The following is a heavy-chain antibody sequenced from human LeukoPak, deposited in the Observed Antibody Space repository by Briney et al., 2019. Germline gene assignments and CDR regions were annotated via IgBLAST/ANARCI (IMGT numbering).Heavy chain of an antibody. D-gene: IGHD4/OR15-4a*01. J-gene: IGHJ4*02. CDR1: GFTFSDHY. Sequence: GGSLRLSCAASGFTFSDHYIDWVRQAPGKGLEWVGRARNRRNGYSTQYAASVKGRFTFSRDDSENTVYLQMNSLKTEDTAVYFCARIMRVDYGTYYFDYWGPGTLVTVSS. V-gene: IGHV3-72*01. CDR2: ARNRRNGYST. CDR3: ARIMRVDYGTYYFDY.